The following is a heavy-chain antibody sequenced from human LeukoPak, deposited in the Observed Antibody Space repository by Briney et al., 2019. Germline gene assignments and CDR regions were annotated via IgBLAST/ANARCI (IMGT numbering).Heavy chain of an antibody. CDR1: GFTFNNYG. CDR3: AKDYSKTSYYGSGTYYRPNWFDP. V-gene: IGHV3-30*02. Sequence: GGSLRLSCAPSGFTFNNYGMHWVRQAPGKGLEWVAFIRDDGSIKYYADSVKGRFTISRDNSKNTMYLQMNSLRAEDTAVYYCAKDYSKTSYYGSGTYYRPNWFDPWGQGTLVTVSS. J-gene: IGHJ5*02. D-gene: IGHD3-10*01. CDR2: IRDDGSIK.